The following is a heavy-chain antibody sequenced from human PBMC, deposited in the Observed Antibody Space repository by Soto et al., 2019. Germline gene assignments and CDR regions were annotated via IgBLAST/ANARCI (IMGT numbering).Heavy chain of an antibody. V-gene: IGHV4-34*01. CDR1: GGSFSGYY. D-gene: IGHD6-6*01. CDR3: ARDIAARLTRWGPPSYFDY. Sequence: QVQLQQWGAGLLKPSETLSLTYAVYGGSFSGYYWSWIRQPPGKGLEWIGEINHSGSTNYNPSLKSRVTISVDTSKNQFSLKLSSVTAADTAVYYCARDIAARLTRWGPPSYFDYWGQGTLVTVSS. CDR2: INHSGST. J-gene: IGHJ4*02.